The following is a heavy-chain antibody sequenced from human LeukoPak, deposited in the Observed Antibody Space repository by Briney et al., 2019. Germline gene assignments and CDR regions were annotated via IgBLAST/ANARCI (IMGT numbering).Heavy chain of an antibody. D-gene: IGHD3-22*01. J-gene: IGHJ5*02. CDR1: GGSISSYY. V-gene: IGHV4-59*08. CDR3: ARLLYYYDSSGYYDWFDP. Sequence: PSETLSLTCTVSGGSISSYYWSWIRQPPGKGLEWIGYIYYSGSTNYNPSLKSRVTISVGTSKNQFSLKLSSVTAADTAVYYCARLLYYYDSSGYYDWFDPWGQGTLVTVSS. CDR2: IYYSGST.